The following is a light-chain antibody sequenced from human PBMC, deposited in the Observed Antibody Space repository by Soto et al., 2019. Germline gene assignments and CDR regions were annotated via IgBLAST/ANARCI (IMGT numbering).Light chain of an antibody. CDR2: DAS. Sequence: EIKMTQSPSTLSVSPGERATLYCRASQSVSSNLAWYQQKPGQAPRLLIYDASSRATGIPDRFSGGGSGTDFTLTISRLEPEDFAVYYCQQFSSYPLTFGGGTKVDI. CDR1: QSVSSN. CDR3: QQFSSYPLT. J-gene: IGKJ4*01. V-gene: IGKV3-20*01.